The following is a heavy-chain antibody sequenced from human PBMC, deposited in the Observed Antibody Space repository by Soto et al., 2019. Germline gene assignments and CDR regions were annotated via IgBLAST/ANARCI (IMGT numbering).Heavy chain of an antibody. V-gene: IGHV1-18*01. J-gene: IGHJ6*02. D-gene: IGHD5-18*01. CDR2: ISAYNGNT. Sequence: GASVKVSCKASGYTFTSYGISWVRQAPGQGLEWMGWISAYNGNTNYAQKLQGRVTMTTDTSTSTAYMELRSLRSDDTAVYYCARDKSWVDSYGIIVYYDGMDVWGQGTTVTGSS. CDR1: GYTFTSYG. CDR3: ARDKSWVDSYGIIVYYDGMDV.